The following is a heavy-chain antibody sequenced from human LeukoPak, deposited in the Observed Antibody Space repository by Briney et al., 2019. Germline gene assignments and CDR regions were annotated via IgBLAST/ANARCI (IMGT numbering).Heavy chain of an antibody. J-gene: IGHJ4*02. D-gene: IGHD3-22*01. CDR3: ARGDSSGYFEDY. CDR1: GFSLRTSGVG. Sequence: ESGPTLVKPTQTLTLTCTFSGFSLRTSGVGVGWIPQPPGKALEWLALIYWNDDKRYSPSLKSRLTITKDTSKNQVVLTMTNMDPVDTATYYCARGDSSGYFEDYWGQGTLVTVSS. V-gene: IGHV2-5*01. CDR2: IYWNDDK.